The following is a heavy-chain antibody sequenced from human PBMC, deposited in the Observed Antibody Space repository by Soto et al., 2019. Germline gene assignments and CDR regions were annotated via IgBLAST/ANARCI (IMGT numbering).Heavy chain of an antibody. CDR1: GFTFSSYA. D-gene: IGHD2-2*01. Sequence: HPGGSLRLSCAASGFTFSSYAMSWVRQAPGKGLEWVSAISGSGGSTYYADSVKGRFTISRDNSKNTLYLQMNSLRAEDTAVYYCAKDVCSSTSCSNAETGYYTTWGQGTLVTVSS. CDR3: AKDVCSSTSCSNAETGYYTT. J-gene: IGHJ4*02. CDR2: ISGSGGST. V-gene: IGHV3-23*01.